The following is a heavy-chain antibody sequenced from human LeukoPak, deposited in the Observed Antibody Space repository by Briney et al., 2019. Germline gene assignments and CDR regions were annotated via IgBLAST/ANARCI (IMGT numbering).Heavy chain of an antibody. Sequence: SETLSLTCAVSGGSITGFFWTWIRQPAGEGLQYIGRIFSRGGANYNPSLQSRVAMSVDTSQNLFSLKLTSVTAADTAAYFCARVATPDVSSPLDFWGQGILVTVSS. J-gene: IGHJ4*02. CDR3: ARVATPDVSSPLDF. CDR1: GGSITGFF. V-gene: IGHV4-4*07. CDR2: IFSRGGA. D-gene: IGHD6-19*01.